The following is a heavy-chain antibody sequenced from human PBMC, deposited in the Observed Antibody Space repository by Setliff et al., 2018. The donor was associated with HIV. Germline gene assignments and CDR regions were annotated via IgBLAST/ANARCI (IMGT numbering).Heavy chain of an antibody. V-gene: IGHV4-59*08. D-gene: IGHD3-9*01. CDR1: GGSISSYY. Sequence: PSETLSLTCTVSGGSISSYYWSWIRQPPGKGLEWIGYIYYSGSTNYNPSLESRVTISIDPSKDHFSLKLRSVTAADTAVYYCARLSPFDWPFDYWGQGTLVTVSS. CDR2: IYYSGST. CDR3: ARLSPFDWPFDY. J-gene: IGHJ4*02.